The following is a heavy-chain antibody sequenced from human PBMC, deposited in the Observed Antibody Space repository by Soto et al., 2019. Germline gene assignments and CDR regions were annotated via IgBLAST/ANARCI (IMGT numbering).Heavy chain of an antibody. D-gene: IGHD3-22*01. Sequence: QVQLVESGGGMVQPGGSLRLSCAASGFAFSTSVIHWVRQAPGKGLEWMAHISYNGNKKHYADSVKGRFTVSRDISESTLYLQMNSLRAEDTAVYYCAREQFEDGRGHYDHWGQGTLVSVSS. CDR2: ISYNGNKK. J-gene: IGHJ4*02. V-gene: IGHV3-30*03. CDR1: GFAFSTSV. CDR3: AREQFEDGRGHYDH.